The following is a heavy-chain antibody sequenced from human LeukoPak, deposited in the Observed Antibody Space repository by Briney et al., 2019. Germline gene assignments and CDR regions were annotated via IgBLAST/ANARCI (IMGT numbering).Heavy chain of an antibody. Sequence: PGGSLRLSCAAPGFTFSSHSMTSVRQAPGKGREWVSYISSSSSTIYYADSVKGRFTISRDNAKNSLYLQMNSLRAVDTDVYYWAPLDMHVSLAHYYGMDVWGQGTTATVSS. CDR1: GFTFSSHS. D-gene: IGHD2-2*03. CDR3: APLDMHVSLAHYYGMDV. J-gene: IGHJ6*02. V-gene: IGHV3-48*01. CDR2: ISSSSSTI.